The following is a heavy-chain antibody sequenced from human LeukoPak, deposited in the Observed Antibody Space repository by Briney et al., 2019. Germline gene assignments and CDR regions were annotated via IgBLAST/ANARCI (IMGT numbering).Heavy chain of an antibody. J-gene: IGHJ4*02. CDR2: IYYSGST. Sequence: SETLSLTCTVSGGSISSYYWSWIRQPPGKGLEWIGYIYYSGSTNYNPSLKSRVTISVDTSKNQFSLKLSSVTAADTAVYYCARGSPYRTYLGPFDYWGQGTLVTVSS. D-gene: IGHD1-26*01. CDR3: ARGSPYRTYLGPFDY. V-gene: IGHV4-59*12. CDR1: GGSISSYY.